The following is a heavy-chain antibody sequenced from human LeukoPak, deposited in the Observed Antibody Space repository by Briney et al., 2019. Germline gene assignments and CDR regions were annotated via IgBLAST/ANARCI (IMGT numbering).Heavy chain of an antibody. Sequence: KPSETLSLTCTVSGGSISSYYWSWLRQPPGKGLEWIGYIYYSGSTNYNPSLKSRVTISVDTSKNQFSLKLSSVTAADTAVYYCARVAGSYYQDYWGQGTLVTVSS. CDR1: GGSISSYY. CDR3: ARVAGSYYQDY. V-gene: IGHV4-59*01. CDR2: IYYSGST. J-gene: IGHJ4*02. D-gene: IGHD1-26*01.